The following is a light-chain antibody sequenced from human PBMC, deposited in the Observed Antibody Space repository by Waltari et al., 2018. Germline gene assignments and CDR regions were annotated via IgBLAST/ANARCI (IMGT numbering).Light chain of an antibody. CDR2: DVS. CDR1: SSDVGPYSY. J-gene: IGLJ2*01. CDR3: SSYTSSNTLI. Sequence: QSALTQPASVSGSPGQSITISCTGTSSDVGPYSYVSWYQQHPGKAPKLMIYDVSKRPAGVSNRFSGSKSANTASLTISALQAEDEADYYCSSYTSSNTLIFGGGTTLTVL. V-gene: IGLV2-14*03.